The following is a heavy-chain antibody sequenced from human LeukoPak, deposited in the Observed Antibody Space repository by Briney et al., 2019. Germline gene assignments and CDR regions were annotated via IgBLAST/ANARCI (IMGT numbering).Heavy chain of an antibody. V-gene: IGHV3-21*01. CDR3: ARDVGYGEPVDY. CDR1: GFTFSSYS. Sequence: PGRSLRLPCAASGFTFSSYSMNWVRQAPGKGLEWVSSISSSSSYIYYADSVKGRFTISRDNAKNSLYLQMNSLRAEDTAVYYCARDVGYGEPVDYWVQGSLLTVSS. J-gene: IGHJ4*02. D-gene: IGHD4-17*01. CDR2: ISSSSSYI.